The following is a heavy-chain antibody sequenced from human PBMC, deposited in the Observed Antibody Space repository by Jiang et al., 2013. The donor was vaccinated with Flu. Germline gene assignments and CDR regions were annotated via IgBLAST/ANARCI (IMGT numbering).Heavy chain of an antibody. D-gene: IGHD4-23*01. CDR2: ISSSSSYI. J-gene: IGHJ4*02. V-gene: IGHV3-21*01. CDR3: ARAPSGGTVVTGKFDY. Sequence: WVSSISSSSSYIYYADSVKGRFTISRDNAKNSLYLQMNSLRAEDTAVYYCARAPSGGTVVTGKFDYWGQGTLVTVSS.